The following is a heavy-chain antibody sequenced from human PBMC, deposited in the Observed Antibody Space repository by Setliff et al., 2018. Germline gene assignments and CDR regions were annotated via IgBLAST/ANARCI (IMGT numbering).Heavy chain of an antibody. D-gene: IGHD3-22*01. Sequence: SETLSLTCNVSYGSISTYSWSWIRQPPGKGLEWIGYIYSSGSTNNNPSLKSRATISVDTSKNQFSLKLSSVTAADTAVYYCARAAKYDSSGYYGFWFDPWGQGTLVTVSS. CDR1: YGSISTYS. CDR2: IYSSGST. J-gene: IGHJ5*02. V-gene: IGHV4-59*01. CDR3: ARAAKYDSSGYYGFWFDP.